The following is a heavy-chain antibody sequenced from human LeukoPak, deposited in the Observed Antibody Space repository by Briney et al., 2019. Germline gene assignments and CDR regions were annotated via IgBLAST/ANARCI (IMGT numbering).Heavy chain of an antibody. Sequence: GGSLRLSCAASGFTFDDYAMHWVRQAPGKGLEWVSGISWNSGSIDYADSVKGRFTISRDNAKNSLYLQMNSLRAEDTALYYCAKSSSPYYYDIDYWGQGTLVTVSS. D-gene: IGHD3-22*01. J-gene: IGHJ4*02. CDR3: AKSSSPYYYDIDY. V-gene: IGHV3-9*01. CDR2: ISWNSGSI. CDR1: GFTFDDYA.